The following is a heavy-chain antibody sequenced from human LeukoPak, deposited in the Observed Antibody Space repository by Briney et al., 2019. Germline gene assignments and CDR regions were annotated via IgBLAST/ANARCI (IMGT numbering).Heavy chain of an antibody. V-gene: IGHV4-59*01. CDR1: GGSISSYY. J-gene: IGHJ4*02. Sequence: SETLPLTCTVSGGSISSYYWSWIRQPPGKGLEWIGYIYYSGSTDYNLSLKSRVTISVDTSKNQFSLKLSSMTAADTAVYYCARDLGATSRFDYWGRGTLVTVSS. CDR2: IYYSGST. CDR3: ARDLGATSRFDY. D-gene: IGHD1-26*01.